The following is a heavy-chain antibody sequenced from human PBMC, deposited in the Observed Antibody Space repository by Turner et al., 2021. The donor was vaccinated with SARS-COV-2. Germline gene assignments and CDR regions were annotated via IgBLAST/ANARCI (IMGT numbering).Heavy chain of an antibody. CDR2: IDQDGSTK. CDR3: ARDSYSISNY. D-gene: IGHD4-4*01. Sequence: EVQLVESGGGLVQPGGSLRRSCAASGLTFSNYWMSWVRQAPGKGLEWVANIDQDGSTKDYVGSVKGRFTISRDNAKNSLYLQMNSLRAEDTAVYYCARDSYSISNYWGQGTLVTVSS. J-gene: IGHJ4*02. CDR1: GLTFSNYW. V-gene: IGHV3-7*03.